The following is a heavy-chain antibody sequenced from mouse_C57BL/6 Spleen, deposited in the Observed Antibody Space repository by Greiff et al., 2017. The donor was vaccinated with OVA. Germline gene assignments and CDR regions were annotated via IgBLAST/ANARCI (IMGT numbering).Heavy chain of an antibody. CDR2: INPNNGGT. Sequence: EVKLQESGPELVKPGASVKMSCKASGYTFTDYNMHWVKQSHGKSLEWIGYINPNNGGTSYNQKFKGKATLTVNKSSSTAYMELRSLTSEDSAVYYCARSNYHGYFDYWGQGTTLTVSS. D-gene: IGHD1-1*01. J-gene: IGHJ2*01. CDR3: ARSNYHGYFDY. V-gene: IGHV1-22*01. CDR1: GYTFTDYN.